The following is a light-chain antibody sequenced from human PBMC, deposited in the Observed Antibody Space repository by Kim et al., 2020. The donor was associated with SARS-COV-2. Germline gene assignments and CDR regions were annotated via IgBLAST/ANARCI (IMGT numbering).Light chain of an antibody. CDR1: QSISSY. V-gene: IGKV1-39*01. J-gene: IGKJ2*03. CDR2: AAS. Sequence: ATVGDRVTITCRASQSISSYLNWYQQKPEKAPKLLIYAASSLQSGVPSRFSGSGSETDFTLTISSLQPEDFATYYCQQSYSTPPYSFGQGTKLEI. CDR3: QQSYSTPPYS.